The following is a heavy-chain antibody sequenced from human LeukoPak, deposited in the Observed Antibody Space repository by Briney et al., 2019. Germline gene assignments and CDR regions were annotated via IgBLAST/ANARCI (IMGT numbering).Heavy chain of an antibody. Sequence: TSETLSLTCAVYGGSFSGYYWSWIRQPPGKGLEWIGEINHSGSTNYNPSLKSRVTISVDTSKNQFSLKLSSVTAADTAVYYCARGLVARIDYWGQGTLVTVSS. CDR3: ARGLVARIDY. CDR2: INHSGST. V-gene: IGHV4-34*01. D-gene: IGHD5-12*01. CDR1: GGSFSGYY. J-gene: IGHJ4*02.